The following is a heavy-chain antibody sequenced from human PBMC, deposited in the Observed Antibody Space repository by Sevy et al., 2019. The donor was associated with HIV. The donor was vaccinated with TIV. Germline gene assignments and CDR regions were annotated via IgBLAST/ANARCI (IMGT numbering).Heavy chain of an antibody. CDR2: VNQDGSVK. J-gene: IGHJ4*02. CDR1: GFSLNNYW. V-gene: IGHV3-7*01. D-gene: IGHD6-25*01. Sequence: GGSLRLSCAASGFSLNNYWMSWVRQAPGKGLEWVANVNQDGSVKYYVDSVKGRFTISKDNARNLVYLQMNTLRAEDTALYYCVIAIAADASFWGRGTLVTVSS. CDR3: VIAIAADASF.